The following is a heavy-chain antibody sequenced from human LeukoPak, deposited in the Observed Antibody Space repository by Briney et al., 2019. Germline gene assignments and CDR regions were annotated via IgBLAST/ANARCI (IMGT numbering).Heavy chain of an antibody. Sequence: SQTLSLTCAISGDSVSSNSAAWNWIRQSPSRGLEWLGRTYYRSKWYNDYAVSVKSRITINPDTPKNQFSLQLNSVTPEDTAVYYCARDSGYYYDSSGYYYPYYYYYGMDVWGQGTTVTVSS. CDR3: ARDSGYYYDSSGYYYPYYYYYGMDV. J-gene: IGHJ6*02. CDR2: TYYRSKWYN. V-gene: IGHV6-1*01. CDR1: GDSVSSNSAA. D-gene: IGHD3-22*01.